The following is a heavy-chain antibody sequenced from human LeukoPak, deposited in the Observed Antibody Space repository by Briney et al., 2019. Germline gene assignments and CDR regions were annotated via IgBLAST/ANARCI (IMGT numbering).Heavy chain of an antibody. CDR3: ARGYYDSSAYLFDY. D-gene: IGHD3-22*01. J-gene: IGHJ4*02. V-gene: IGHV3-30-3*01. CDR2: ISYDGSNK. Sequence: GRSLRLSCAASGFTFSSYAMHWVRQAPGKGLEWVAVISYDGSNKYYADSVKGRFTISRDNSKNTLYLQMNSLRAEDTAVYYCARGYYDSSAYLFDYWGQGTLVTVSS. CDR1: GFTFSSYA.